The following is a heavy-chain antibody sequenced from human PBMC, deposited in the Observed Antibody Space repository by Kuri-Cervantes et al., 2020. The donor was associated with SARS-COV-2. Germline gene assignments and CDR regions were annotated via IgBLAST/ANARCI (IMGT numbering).Heavy chain of an antibody. CDR2: ISSSSSTI. D-gene: IGHD2-2*01. CDR3: ARGPIVVVPADTYNWFDP. V-gene: IGHV3-48*01. CDR1: GFTFSSYS. Sequence: GGSLRLSCAASGFTFSSYSMNWVRQAPGKGLEWVSYISSSSSTIYYADSVKGRFTISRDNAKNSLYLQMNSLRAEDTAVYYCARGPIVVVPADTYNWFDPWGQGTLVTVSS. J-gene: IGHJ5*02.